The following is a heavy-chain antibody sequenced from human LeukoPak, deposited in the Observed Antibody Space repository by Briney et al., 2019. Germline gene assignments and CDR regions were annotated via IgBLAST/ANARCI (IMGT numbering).Heavy chain of an antibody. CDR1: GGSISSGSYY. Sequence: SETLSLTCTVSGGSISSGSYYWSWIRQPAGKGLEWIGRIYTSGSTNYNPSLKSRVTISVDTSKNQFSLKLSSVTAADTAVYCCARRGSKGLYWGQGTLVTVSS. CDR3: ARRGSKGLY. CDR2: IYTSGST. J-gene: IGHJ4*02. V-gene: IGHV4-61*02. D-gene: IGHD1-26*01.